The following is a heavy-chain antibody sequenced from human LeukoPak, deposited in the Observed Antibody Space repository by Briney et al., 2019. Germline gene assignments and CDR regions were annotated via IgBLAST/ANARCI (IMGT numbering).Heavy chain of an antibody. V-gene: IGHV3-74*01. CDR1: KFTFSSYW. J-gene: IGHJ4*02. D-gene: IGHD3-10*01. Sequence: PGGSLRLSCAASKFTFSSYWMHWVRQAPGEGLVWVSRINSDGSSTNYADSVRGRFTVSRDNAKNSLYLQMNSLRAEDTAVYYCARAYYYDSTTYYNPTSSFDYWGQGTLVTVSS. CDR3: ARAYYYDSTTYYNPTSSFDY. CDR2: INSDGSST.